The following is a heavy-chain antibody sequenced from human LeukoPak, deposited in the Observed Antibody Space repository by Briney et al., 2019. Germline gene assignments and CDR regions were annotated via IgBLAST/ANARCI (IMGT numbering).Heavy chain of an antibody. V-gene: IGHV3-21*01. CDR2: ISSSSSYI. J-gene: IGHJ5*02. Sequence: GGSLRLSCAASGFTFSSYSMNWVHQAPGKGLEWVSSISSSSSYIYYADSVKGRFTISRDNAKNSLYLQMNSLRAEDTAVYYCARALATQDTSCYGPWGQGTLVTVSS. CDR3: ARALATQDTSCYGP. CDR1: GFTFSSYS. D-gene: IGHD2-2*01.